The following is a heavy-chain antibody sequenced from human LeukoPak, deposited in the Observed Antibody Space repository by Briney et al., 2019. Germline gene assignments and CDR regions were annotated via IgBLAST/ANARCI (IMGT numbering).Heavy chain of an antibody. D-gene: IGHD4-17*01. J-gene: IGHJ4*02. CDR2: IYYSGNT. CDR1: GGSISSSSFY. V-gene: IGHV4-39*01. CDR3: ARHPGRFFDY. Sequence: PLETLSLTCTVSGGSISSSSFYWGWIRQPPGKGLEWIGSIYYSGNTYYNPSLKSRVSISVDTSKNQFSLKLSSVTAADTAVYYCARHPGRFFDYWGQGTLVTVSS.